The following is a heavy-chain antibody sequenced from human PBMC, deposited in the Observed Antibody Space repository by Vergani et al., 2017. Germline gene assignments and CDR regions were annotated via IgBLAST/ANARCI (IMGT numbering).Heavy chain of an antibody. Sequence: QVQLVQSGAEVKKPGASVKVSCKASGGTFSSYAISWVRQAPGQGLEWMGRIIPILGIANYAQKFQGRVTITADKSTSTAYMELSSLRSEDTAVYYCARGSNRALEGYDFWSGGRKDLWPSRHKGRDYYYGMDVWGQGTTVTVSS. D-gene: IGHD3-3*01. J-gene: IGHJ6*02. CDR2: IIPILGIA. CDR1: GGTFSSYA. CDR3: ARGSNRALEGYDFWSGGRKDLWPSRHKGRDYYYGMDV. V-gene: IGHV1-69*04.